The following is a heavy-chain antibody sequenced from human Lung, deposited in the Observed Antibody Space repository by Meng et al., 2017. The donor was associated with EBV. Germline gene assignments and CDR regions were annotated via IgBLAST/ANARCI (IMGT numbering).Heavy chain of an antibody. J-gene: IGHJ4*02. Sequence: QVQRVQSGSELTEPGASVKVSCKASGYTFTSYAMNWVRQAPGQGLEWMGWINTNTGNPTYAQGFTGRFVFSLDTSVSTAYLQISSLKAEDSAVYYYARETLGYCSSTSCYIGPPDYWGQGTLVTVSS. CDR2: INTNTGNP. D-gene: IGHD2-2*01. CDR1: GYTFTSYA. V-gene: IGHV7-4-1*02. CDR3: ARETLGYCSSTSCYIGPPDY.